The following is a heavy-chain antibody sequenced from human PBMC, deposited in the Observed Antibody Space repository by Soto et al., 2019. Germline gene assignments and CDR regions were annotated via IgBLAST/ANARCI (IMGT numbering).Heavy chain of an antibody. CDR2: IYSGGST. Sequence: GGSLRLSCAASGFTVSSNYMSWVRQAPGKGLEWVSVIYSGGSTYYADSVKGRFTISRDNSKNTLYLQMNSLRAEDTAVYYCARDVWDGYLDYWGQGTLVTVSS. J-gene: IGHJ4*02. D-gene: IGHD1-26*01. CDR1: GFTVSSNY. V-gene: IGHV3-53*01. CDR3: ARDVWDGYLDY.